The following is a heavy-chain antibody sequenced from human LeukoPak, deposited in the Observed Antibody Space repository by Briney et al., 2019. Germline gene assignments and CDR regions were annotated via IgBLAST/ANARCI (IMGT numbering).Heavy chain of an antibody. CDR1: GFSFSSFS. D-gene: IGHD3-10*01. V-gene: IGHV3-20*01. Sequence: GGSLRLSCAASGFSFSSFSMNWVRQAPGKGLEWVSGINWNGGSTGYADAVKGRFTISRDKGKNYLYLQMNRLRAEDTALDDCARDFEGYYGSGSFLLPCYYYMDVWGKGTTVTVSS. CDR2: INWNGGST. CDR3: ARDFEGYYGSGSFLLPCYYYMDV. J-gene: IGHJ6*03.